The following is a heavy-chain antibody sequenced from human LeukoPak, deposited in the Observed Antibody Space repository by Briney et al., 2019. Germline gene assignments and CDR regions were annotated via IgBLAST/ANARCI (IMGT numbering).Heavy chain of an antibody. CDR3: AKGDFWNGLGEYFLY. J-gene: IGHJ1*01. CDR2: ISYDGSNQ. Sequence: PGRSLRLSCAASGFSFSTYGVFWVRQAPGKGVEWVGVISYDGSNQYYADSVKGRFTISRDNSKNTLYLQMDSLRAEDTVVYYCAKGDFWNGLGEYFLYWGQGILVTVSS. D-gene: IGHD3-3*01. V-gene: IGHV3-33*05. CDR1: GFSFSTYG.